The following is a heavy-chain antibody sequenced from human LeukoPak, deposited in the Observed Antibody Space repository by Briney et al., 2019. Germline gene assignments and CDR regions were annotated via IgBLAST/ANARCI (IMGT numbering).Heavy chain of an antibody. CDR1: GGSISSSSDY. J-gene: IGHJ4*02. CDR3: ARDSGGVIDY. Sequence: SETLSLTCTVSGGSISSSSDYWGWIRQPPGKGLEWIGSIYHSGSTYYNPSLKSRVTMSVDTSKNQFSLKLSSVTAADTAVYYCARDSGGVIDYWGQGTLVTVSS. CDR2: IYHSGST. V-gene: IGHV4-39*07. D-gene: IGHD3-16*01.